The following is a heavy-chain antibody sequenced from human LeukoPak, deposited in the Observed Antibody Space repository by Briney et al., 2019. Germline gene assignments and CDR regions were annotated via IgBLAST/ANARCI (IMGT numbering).Heavy chain of an antibody. CDR3: SKDLLGSSSVGY. D-gene: IGHD6-6*01. Sequence: GGSLRLSCATSGLTFSSSAMSWVRQAPGKGLELVSAIIGSGGSTSYPASVKGRFTISRDNSKNTLYLQMNSLRAEDTAVYYCSKDLLGSSSVGYWGQGTLVTVSS. CDR1: GLTFSSSA. J-gene: IGHJ4*02. CDR2: IIGSGGST. V-gene: IGHV3-23*01.